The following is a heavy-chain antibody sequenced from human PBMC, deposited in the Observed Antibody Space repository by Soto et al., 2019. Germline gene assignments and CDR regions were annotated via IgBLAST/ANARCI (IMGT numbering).Heavy chain of an antibody. CDR1: GFTFDDYT. CDR3: AKETAVAGTSSFDY. CDR2: ISWDGGST. D-gene: IGHD6-19*01. J-gene: IGHJ4*02. V-gene: IGHV3-43*01. Sequence: GGSLRLSCAASGFTFDDYTMHWVRQAPGKGLEWVSLISWDGGSTYYADSVKGRFTISRDNSKNSLYLQMNSLRTEDTALYYCAKETAVAGTSSFDYWGQGTLVTVSS.